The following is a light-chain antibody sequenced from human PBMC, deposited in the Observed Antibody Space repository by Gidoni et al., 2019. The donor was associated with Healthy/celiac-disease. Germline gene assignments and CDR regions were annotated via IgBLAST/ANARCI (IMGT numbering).Light chain of an antibody. Sequence: DIPMTQSPSALSASVGDRVSTTCRARQAISNYLAWFQQTPGKAPQSLIYAASRVQSVVPSKCSGSGSGTDFTLTISILQPEDLATYCCQQYNSYPSTFGQGTRLEIK. V-gene: IGKV1-16*02. J-gene: IGKJ5*01. CDR2: AAS. CDR3: QQYNSYPST. CDR1: QAISNY.